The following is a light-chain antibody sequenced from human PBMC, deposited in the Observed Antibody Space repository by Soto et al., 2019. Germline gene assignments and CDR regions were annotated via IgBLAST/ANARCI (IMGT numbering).Light chain of an antibody. CDR1: QGIRND. CDR3: LQDYNYPRT. CDR2: AAS. J-gene: IGKJ1*01. V-gene: IGKV1-6*01. Sequence: AIQMAQSPSSLSASVGDRVTITCRASQGIRNDLAWYQQRPGKAPKLLIYAASHLQSGVPSRFSGSGSGTDFTLTITSLQPEDFATYYCLQDYNYPRTFGQGTRMEIK.